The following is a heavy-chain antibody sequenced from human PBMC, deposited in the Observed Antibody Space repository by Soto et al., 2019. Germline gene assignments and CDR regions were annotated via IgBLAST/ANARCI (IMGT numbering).Heavy chain of an antibody. CDR1: GFTFSSYG. Sequence: QVQLVESGGGVVQPGRSLRLSCAASGFTFSSYGMHWVRQAPGKGLEWVAVISYDGSNKYYADSVKGRFTISRDNSKNTLYLQMNSLRAEDTAVYYCASSGGKKYYGMDVWGQGTTVTVSS. J-gene: IGHJ6*02. CDR3: ASSGGKKYYGMDV. D-gene: IGHD2-15*01. CDR2: ISYDGSNK. V-gene: IGHV3-30*03.